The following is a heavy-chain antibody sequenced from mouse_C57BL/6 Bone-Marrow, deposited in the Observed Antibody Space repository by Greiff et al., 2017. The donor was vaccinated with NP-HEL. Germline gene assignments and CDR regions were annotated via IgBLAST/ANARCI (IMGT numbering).Heavy chain of an antibody. CDR1: GYTFPSYW. CDR2: LDPTSGGT. J-gene: IGHJ1*03. CDR3: ARKPAPITGYWYFDV. Sequence: QVQLQQPGAELVKPGASVTLSCTASGYTFPSYWLHWVNQRPGRGLEWIGSLDPTSGGTKYNEKFKSKATLTVDKPSSTAYMQLSSLTSEDSAVYYCARKPAPITGYWYFDVWGTGTTVTVSS. D-gene: IGHD1-1*01. V-gene: IGHV1-72*01.